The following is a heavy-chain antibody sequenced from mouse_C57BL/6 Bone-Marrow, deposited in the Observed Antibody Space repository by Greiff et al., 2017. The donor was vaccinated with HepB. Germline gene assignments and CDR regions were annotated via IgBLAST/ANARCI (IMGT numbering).Heavy chain of an antibody. V-gene: IGHV5-9*01. D-gene: IGHD1-1*01. CDR2: ISGGGGNT. CDR3: ARQEYYYGSSYPFAY. CDR1: GFTFSSYT. Sequence: DVKLVESGGGLVKPGGSLKLSCAASGFTFSSYTMSWVRQTPEKRLEWVATISGGGGNTYYPDSVKGRFTISRDNAKNTLYLQMSSLRSEDTALYYCARQEYYYGSSYPFAYWGQGTLVTVSA. J-gene: IGHJ3*01.